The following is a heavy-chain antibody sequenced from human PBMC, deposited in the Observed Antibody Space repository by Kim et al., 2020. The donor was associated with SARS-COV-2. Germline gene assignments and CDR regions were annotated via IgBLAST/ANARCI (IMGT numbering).Heavy chain of an antibody. CDR2: ISWDGTKT. CDR1: GFTFSTSP. CDR3: AKGVIKSGFDY. Sequence: GGSLRLSCVASGFTFSTSPMGWVRQAPGKGLEWVSRISWDGTKTYYADSVKGRVTMSSDKSKNMVYLQMNSLRVEDTAVYYCAKGVIKSGFDYWGQGT. D-gene: IGHD2-21*01. V-gene: IGHV3-23*01. J-gene: IGHJ4*02.